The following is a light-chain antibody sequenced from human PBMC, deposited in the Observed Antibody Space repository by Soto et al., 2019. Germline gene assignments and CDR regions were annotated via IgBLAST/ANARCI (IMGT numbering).Light chain of an antibody. CDR3: KSYAGSNTYV. CDR2: EVV. J-gene: IGLJ1*01. CDR1: TTDVGFYDF. Sequence: QSALTPPPSASGSPGQSVTISCTGTTTDVGFYDFVSWYQHHPGKAPRLIIYEVVQRPSGVPDRFSGSKSGNTASLTVSGLQAADEADYFCKSYAGSNTYVFGSGTKLTVL. V-gene: IGLV2-8*01.